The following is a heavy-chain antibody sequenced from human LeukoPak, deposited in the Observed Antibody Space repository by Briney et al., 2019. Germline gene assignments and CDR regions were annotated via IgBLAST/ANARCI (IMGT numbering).Heavy chain of an antibody. CDR1: GFTFSSYA. D-gene: IGHD3-22*01. J-gene: IGHJ4*02. CDR2: ISGSGGST. V-gene: IGHV3-23*01. CDR3: AKAPSSRDSLFDY. Sequence: GGSLRLSCAASGFTFSSYAMSWVRQAPGDGLEWVSAISGSGGSTYYADSVKGRFTISRDNSKNTLYLQMNSLRAEDTAVYYCAKAPSSRDSLFDYWGQGNLVTVSS.